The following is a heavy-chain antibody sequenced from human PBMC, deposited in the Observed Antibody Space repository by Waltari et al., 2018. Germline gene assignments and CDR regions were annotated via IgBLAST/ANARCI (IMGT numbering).Heavy chain of an antibody. CDR2: ITVSDDT. V-gene: IGHV3-23*01. D-gene: IGHD1-20*01. CDR3: AKPFYNWDDPLHS. Sequence: EVQLLASGGGLVQPGGSLRLSCAASGIIFNNFAINWVRLAPGTGRGGVAAITVSDDTVYAASVMGRFTVSRDTSKNTVYLQMNGLRAEDTAIYYCAKPFYNWDDPLHSWGQGTLVAVSS. CDR1: GIIFNNFA. J-gene: IGHJ4*02.